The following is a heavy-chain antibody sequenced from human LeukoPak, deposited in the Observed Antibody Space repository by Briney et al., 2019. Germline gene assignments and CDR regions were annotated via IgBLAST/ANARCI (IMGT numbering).Heavy chain of an antibody. CDR3: ARVQSTYYYGSGSPFDY. J-gene: IGHJ4*02. V-gene: IGHV3-53*01. Sequence: GGSLRLSGAASGFTVSSNYMSWVRQAPGKGLEWVSVIYSGGSTYYSDSVKGRFTISRDKSKNTLYLQMNSLRAEDTAVYYCARVQSTYYYGSGSPFDYWGQGTLVTVSS. D-gene: IGHD3-10*01. CDR2: IYSGGST. CDR1: GFTVSSNY.